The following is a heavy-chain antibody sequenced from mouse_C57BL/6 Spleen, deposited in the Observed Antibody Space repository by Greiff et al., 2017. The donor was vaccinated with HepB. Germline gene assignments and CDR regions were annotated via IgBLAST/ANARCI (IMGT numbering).Heavy chain of an antibody. CDR1: GFTFSSYA. V-gene: IGHV5-9-1*02. Sequence: DVKLVESGEGLVKPGGSLKLSCAASGFTFSSYAMSWVRQTPEKRLEWVAYISSGGDYIYYADTVKGRFTISRDNARNTLYLQMSSLKSEDTAMYYCTREAPYYSNSHYAMDYWGQGTSVTVSS. D-gene: IGHD2-5*01. CDR2: ISSGGDYI. J-gene: IGHJ4*01. CDR3: TREAPYYSNSHYAMDY.